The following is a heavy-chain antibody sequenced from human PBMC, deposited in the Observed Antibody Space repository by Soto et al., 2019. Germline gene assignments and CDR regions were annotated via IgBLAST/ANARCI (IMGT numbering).Heavy chain of an antibody. Sequence: GGSLRLSCAASGFTFSSYGMHWVLQAPCKGLEWVAVISYDGSNKYYADSVKGRFTISRDNSKNTLYLQMNSLRAEDTAVYYCAKDVGYRYGFNWFDPWGQGTLVTVSS. J-gene: IGHJ5*02. V-gene: IGHV3-30*18. CDR3: AKDVGYRYGFNWFDP. CDR2: ISYDGSNK. CDR1: GFTFSSYG. D-gene: IGHD5-18*01.